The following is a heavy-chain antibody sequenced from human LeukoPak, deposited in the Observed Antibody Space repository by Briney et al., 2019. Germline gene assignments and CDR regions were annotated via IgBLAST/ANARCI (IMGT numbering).Heavy chain of an antibody. D-gene: IGHD4-17*01. CDR2: ISGSGGST. Sequence: GGSLRLSCAASGFTFSSYAMSWVRQAPGKGLEWVSAISGSGGSTYYADSVKGRFTISRDNSKNTLYLQMDSLRAEDTAVYYCAKARLYGDLFDYWGQGTLVTVSS. V-gene: IGHV3-23*01. CDR3: AKARLYGDLFDY. J-gene: IGHJ4*02. CDR1: GFTFSSYA.